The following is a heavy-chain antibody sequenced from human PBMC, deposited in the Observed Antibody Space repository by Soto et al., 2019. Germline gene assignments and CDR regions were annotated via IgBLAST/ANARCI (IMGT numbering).Heavy chain of an antibody. CDR3: ARAFYGDYADYYYGMDV. D-gene: IGHD4-17*01. V-gene: IGHV4-31*03. Sequence: SETLSLTCTVSGGSISSGTYYWSWIRQHPGKGLEWIGYIYYSGSTYYNPSLKSRVTMSVDTSKNQFSLKLSSVTAADTAVYYCARAFYGDYADYYYGMDVWGQGTTVTVSS. CDR2: IYYSGST. J-gene: IGHJ6*02. CDR1: GGSISSGTYY.